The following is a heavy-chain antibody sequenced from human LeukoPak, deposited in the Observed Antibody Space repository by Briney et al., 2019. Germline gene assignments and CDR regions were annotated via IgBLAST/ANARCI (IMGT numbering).Heavy chain of an antibody. CDR2: IYYSGST. J-gene: IGHJ3*02. D-gene: IGHD3-22*01. CDR3: ARCYYDSSGYYYDAFDI. V-gene: IGHV4-39*07. Sequence: PSETLSLTCTVSGGSISSSSYYWGWIRLPPGKGLEWIGSIYYSGSTYYNPSLKSRVTISVDTSKNQFSLKLSSVTAADTAVYYCARCYYDSSGYYYDAFDIWGQGTMVTVSS. CDR1: GGSISSSSYY.